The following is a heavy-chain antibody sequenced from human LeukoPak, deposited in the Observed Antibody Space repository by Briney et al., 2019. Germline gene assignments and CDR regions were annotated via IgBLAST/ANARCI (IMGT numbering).Heavy chain of an antibody. CDR3: ASVLRFGGIFFDY. Sequence: GESLRLSCAASGFTFSRYWIHWVRQAPGKGLEWVSYISSSGTMINYADSVKGRFTISRDNAKNSLYLQMNSLRVEDTAVYYCASVLRFGGIFFDYWGQGTLVTVSS. D-gene: IGHD3-10*01. CDR1: GFTFSRYW. J-gene: IGHJ4*02. V-gene: IGHV3-48*04. CDR2: ISSSGTMI.